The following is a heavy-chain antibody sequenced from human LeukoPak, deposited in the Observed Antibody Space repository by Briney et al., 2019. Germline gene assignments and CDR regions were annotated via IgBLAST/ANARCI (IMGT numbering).Heavy chain of an antibody. CDR1: GYTFTGYY. CDR2: INTNTGNP. D-gene: IGHD3-3*01. V-gene: IGHV7-4-1*02. J-gene: IGHJ4*02. CDR3: ARAEYYDFWSGYVYDY. Sequence: GASVKVSCKASGYTFTGYYMHWVRQAPRQGLEWMGWINTNTGNPTYAQGFTGRFVFSLDTSVSTAYLQISSLKAEDTAVYYCARAEYYDFWSGYVYDYWGQGTLVTVSS.